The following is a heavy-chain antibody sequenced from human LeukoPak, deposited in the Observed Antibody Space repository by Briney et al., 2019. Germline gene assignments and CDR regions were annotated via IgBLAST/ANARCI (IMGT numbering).Heavy chain of an antibody. CDR1: GFIFSSYS. V-gene: IGHV3-21*01. D-gene: IGHD2-15*01. CDR3: ARANYCSGGSCSTFDY. CDR2: ISSSSSYI. J-gene: IGHJ4*02. Sequence: GGSLRLSCAASGFIFSSYSMNWVRQAPGKGLEWVSSISSSSSYIYYADSLKGRFTISRDNAENSLYLQMNSLRAEDTAVYYCARANYCSGGSCSTFDYWGQGTLVTVSS.